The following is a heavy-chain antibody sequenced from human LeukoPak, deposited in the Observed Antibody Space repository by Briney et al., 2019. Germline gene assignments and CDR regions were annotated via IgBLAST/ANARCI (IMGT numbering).Heavy chain of an antibody. V-gene: IGHV1-18*04. J-gene: IGHJ6*02. CDR2: ISAYNGNT. D-gene: IGHD3-3*01. Sequence: GASVKVSCKASGYTFTGYYMHWVRQAPGQGLEWMGWISAYNGNTNYAQKLQGRVTMTTDTSTSTAYMELRSLRSDDTAVYYCARDREYYDFWSGYGMDVWGQGTTVTVSS. CDR3: ARDREYYDFWSGYGMDV. CDR1: GYTFTGYY.